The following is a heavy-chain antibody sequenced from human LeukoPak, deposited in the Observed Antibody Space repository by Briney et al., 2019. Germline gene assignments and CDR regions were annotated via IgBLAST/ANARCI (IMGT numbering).Heavy chain of an antibody. Sequence: GGSLRLSCAASGFIFSNYAMAWVRQAPGRGLEWVSSISGNGAYTFYADSVKGRFTISRDNSKNTLYLQMNSLRAEDTAVFYRSKEPIAAAGTFDYWGQGTLVTVSS. CDR1: GFIFSNYA. J-gene: IGHJ4*02. CDR2: ISGNGAYT. D-gene: IGHD6-13*01. CDR3: SKEPIAAAGTFDY. V-gene: IGHV3-23*01.